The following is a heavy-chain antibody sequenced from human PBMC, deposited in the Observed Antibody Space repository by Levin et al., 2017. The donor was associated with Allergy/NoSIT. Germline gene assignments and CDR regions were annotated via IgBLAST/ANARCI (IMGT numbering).Heavy chain of an antibody. V-gene: IGHV3-21*01. CDR2: ISSSSSYI. D-gene: IGHD5-24*01. CDR1: GFTFSSYS. Sequence: GGSLRLSCAASGFTFSSYSMNWVRQAPGKGLEWVSSISSSSSYIYYADSVKGRFTISRDNAKNSLYLQMNSLRAEDTAVYYCARDRSPWLQSTHFDRWGRGTLVTVSS. J-gene: IGHJ2*01. CDR3: ARDRSPWLQSTHFDR.